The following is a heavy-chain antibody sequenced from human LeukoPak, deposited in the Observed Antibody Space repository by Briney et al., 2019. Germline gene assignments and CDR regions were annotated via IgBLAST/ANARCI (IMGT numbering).Heavy chain of an antibody. CDR2: IIPIFGTA. J-gene: IGHJ4*02. CDR1: GGTFSSYA. D-gene: IGHD2-21*02. V-gene: IGHV1-69*05. Sequence: SVKVSCKASGGTFSSYAISWVRQAPGQGLEWMAGIIPIFGTANYAQKFQGRVTITTDESTSTAYMELSSLRSEDTAVYYCARTFAGKYCGGDCYITLDYWGQGTLVTVSS. CDR3: ARTFAGKYCGGDCYITLDY.